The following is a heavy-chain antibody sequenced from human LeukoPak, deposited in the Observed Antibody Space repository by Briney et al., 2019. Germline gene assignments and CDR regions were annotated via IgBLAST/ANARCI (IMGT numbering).Heavy chain of an antibody. CDR1: GFTFNFYA. CDR2: ISGSGGGT. D-gene: IGHD5-18*01. J-gene: IGHJ4*02. V-gene: IGHV3-23*01. Sequence: GSLRLSCAASGFTFNFYAMSWVRQAPGKGLEWVSGISGSGGGTYYADSVKGRFTISRDSSRNTLYLQMNSLRAEDTAVYYCAKDVAAMAEFYSDSWGQGTLVNVSS. CDR3: AKDVAAMAEFYSDS.